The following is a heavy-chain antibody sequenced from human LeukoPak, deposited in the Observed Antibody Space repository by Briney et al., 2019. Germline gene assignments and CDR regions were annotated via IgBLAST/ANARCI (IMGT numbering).Heavy chain of an antibody. V-gene: IGHV4-4*08. CDR1: GGSFSGYY. CDR3: ARGAYFYGSGINWFDP. D-gene: IGHD3-10*01. Sequence: SETLSLTCAVYGGSFSGYYWSWIRQPPGKGLEWIGHIYTTGSTNYNPSLKSRVTISLDTSKNHFSLKLSSVTAADTAVYYCARGAYFYGSGINWFDPWGQGTLITVSS. J-gene: IGHJ5*02. CDR2: IYTTGST.